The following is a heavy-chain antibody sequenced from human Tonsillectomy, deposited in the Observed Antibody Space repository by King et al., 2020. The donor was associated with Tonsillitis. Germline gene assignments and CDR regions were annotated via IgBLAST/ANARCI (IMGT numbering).Heavy chain of an antibody. CDR2: IIPILGIA. Sequence: QLVQSGAEVKKPGSSVKVSCKASGGTFSSYAISLVRQAPGQGLEWMGSIIPILGIANYAQKFQGRVTITADKSTSTAYMELSSLRSEDTAVYYCASPYGSGRRGAKYYFDYWGQGTLVTVSS. V-gene: IGHV1-69*04. CDR3: ASPYGSGRRGAKYYFDY. CDR1: GGTFSSYA. J-gene: IGHJ4*02. D-gene: IGHD3-10*01.